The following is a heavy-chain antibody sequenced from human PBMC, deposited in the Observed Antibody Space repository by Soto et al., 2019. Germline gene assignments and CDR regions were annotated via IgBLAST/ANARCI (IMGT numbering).Heavy chain of an antibody. Sequence: PSETLSLTCAVYGGSFSGYYWSWIRQPPGKGLEWIGEINHSGSTNYNPSLKSRVTISVDTSKNQFSLKLSSVTAADTAVYYCARGYTYYDFWSGYYLGFDICGQGTMVTVS. D-gene: IGHD3-3*01. V-gene: IGHV4-34*01. J-gene: IGHJ3*02. CDR2: INHSGST. CDR1: GGSFSGYY. CDR3: ARGYTYYDFWSGYYLGFDI.